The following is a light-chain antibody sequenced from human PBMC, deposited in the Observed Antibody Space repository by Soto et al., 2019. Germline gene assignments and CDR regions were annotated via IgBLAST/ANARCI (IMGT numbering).Light chain of an antibody. Sequence: QSALTQPASVSGSPGQSITMSCTGTSIDVGGYNFVSWYQQQPDKAPKLIIYEVSNRPSGVSYRFSGSKSGNTASLTISGLRPEDEADYYCSSFRSGSTLFGTGTKLTVL. V-gene: IGLV2-14*01. CDR2: EVS. CDR3: SSFRSGSTL. CDR1: SIDVGGYNF. J-gene: IGLJ1*01.